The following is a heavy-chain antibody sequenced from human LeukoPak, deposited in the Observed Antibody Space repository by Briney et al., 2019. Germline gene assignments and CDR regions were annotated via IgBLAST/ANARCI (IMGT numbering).Heavy chain of an antibody. Sequence: GASVKVSCKASGYTFTSYDINWVRQATGQGLEWMGWMNPNSGNTGYAQKFQGRVTITRNTSISTAYMELSSLRSEDTAVYYCARTPPGGIYYYYYMDVWGKGTTVTASS. CDR2: MNPNSGNT. D-gene: IGHD1-26*01. V-gene: IGHV1-8*03. J-gene: IGHJ6*03. CDR1: GYTFTSYD. CDR3: ARTPPGGIYYYYYMDV.